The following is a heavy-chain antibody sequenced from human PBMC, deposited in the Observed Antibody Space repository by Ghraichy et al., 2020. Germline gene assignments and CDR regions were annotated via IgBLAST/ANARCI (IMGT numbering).Heavy chain of an antibody. CDR3: STSPRADRGNY. CDR2: IKTDGSTT. V-gene: IGHV3-74*01. D-gene: IGHD3-10*01. J-gene: IGHJ4*02. Sequence: GGSLRLPCAASGLTFSSYWMHWVRQAPGKGLEWVSHIKTDGSTTNYADSVRGRFTISRDNAKNTLYLQMNSLRADDTAVYYCSTSPRADRGNYWGQGTLVTVSS. CDR1: GLTFSSYW.